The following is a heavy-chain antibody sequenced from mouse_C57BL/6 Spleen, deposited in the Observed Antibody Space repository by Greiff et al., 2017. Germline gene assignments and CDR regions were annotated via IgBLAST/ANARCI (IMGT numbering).Heavy chain of an antibody. D-gene: IGHD1-1*01. J-gene: IGHJ4*01. CDR1: GFTFSSYA. CDR3: ARDRGTTVVATSGAMDY. V-gene: IGHV5-4*01. Sequence: EVQRVESGGGLVKPGGSLKLSCAASGFTFSSYAMSWVRQTPEKRLEWVATISDGGSYTYYPDNVKGRFTISRDNAKNNLYLQMSHLKSEDTAMYYCARDRGTTVVATSGAMDYWGQGTSVTVSS. CDR2: ISDGGSYT.